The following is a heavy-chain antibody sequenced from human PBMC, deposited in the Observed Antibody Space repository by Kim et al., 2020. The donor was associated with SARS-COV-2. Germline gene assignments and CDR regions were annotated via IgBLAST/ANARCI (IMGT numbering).Heavy chain of an antibody. CDR1: GFLFTDYA. CDR2: ISYDGKNT. V-gene: IGHV3-30*18. Sequence: GGSLRLSCEASGFLFTDYAMQWVRQAPGKGLDWVAIISYDGKNTYYADSVKGRFAISRDDSKSMVSLQMNSLRAEDTAVYYCAKGPGYCSGGNCYANSWG. D-gene: IGHD2-15*01. J-gene: IGHJ5*01. CDR3: AKGPGYCSGGNCYANS.